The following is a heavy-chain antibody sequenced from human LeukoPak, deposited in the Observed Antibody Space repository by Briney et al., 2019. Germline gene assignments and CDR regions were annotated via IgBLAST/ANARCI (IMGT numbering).Heavy chain of an antibody. CDR1: GYSFSNYW. V-gene: IGHV5-51*01. CDR3: ARLMTLVRGGLKRLPRSCGMDV. J-gene: IGHJ6*02. D-gene: IGHD3-10*01. Sequence: GESLKISCKGSGYSFSNYWVAWVRQMPGKDLEWMGAIYPGDSDTTYSPSLQGQVTISADKSATTAYLQWNSLKASDTAIYYCARLMTLVRGGLKRLPRSCGMDVWGQGTTVTVS. CDR2: IYPGDSDT.